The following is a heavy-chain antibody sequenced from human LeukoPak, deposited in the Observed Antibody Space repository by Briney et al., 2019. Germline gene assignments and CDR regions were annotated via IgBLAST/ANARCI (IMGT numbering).Heavy chain of an antibody. CDR1: GYTFTGYY. V-gene: IGHV1-2*02. CDR2: INPNTGGT. Sequence: ASVKVSCKASGYTFTGYYIHWVRQAPGQGLEWMGWINPNTGGTNYAQKFQGRVTMTRDTSISTAYMELSRLRSDDTAVYYCARVVRAWIQLYQLDYWGQGTLVTVSS. J-gene: IGHJ4*02. CDR3: ARVVRAWIQLYQLDY. D-gene: IGHD5-18*01.